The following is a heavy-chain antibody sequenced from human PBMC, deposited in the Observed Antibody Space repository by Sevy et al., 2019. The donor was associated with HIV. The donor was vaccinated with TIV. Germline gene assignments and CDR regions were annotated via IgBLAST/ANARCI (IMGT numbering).Heavy chain of an antibody. J-gene: IGHJ4*02. CDR2: IRSKAYGGTT. D-gene: IGHD3-3*01. CDR3: TREYYDFWSGYYTFDY. CDR1: GFTFGDYA. V-gene: IGHV3-49*03. Sequence: GGSLRLSCTASGFTFGDYAMSWFRQAPGKGLEWVGFIRSKAYGGTTEYAASVKGRFTISRDDSKSIAYLQTNSLKTEDTAVYYCTREYYDFWSGYYTFDYWGQGTLVTVSS.